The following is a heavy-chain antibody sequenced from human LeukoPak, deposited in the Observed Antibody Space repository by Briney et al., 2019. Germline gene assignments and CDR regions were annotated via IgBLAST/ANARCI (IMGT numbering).Heavy chain of an antibody. CDR3: ARGRRDGYNYVITFLGAFDI. Sequence: PSETPSLTCTVSGGSISSYYWSWIRQPPGKGLEWIGYIYYSGSTNYNPSLKSRVTISVDTSKNQFSLKLSSVTAADTAVYYCARGRRDGYNYVITFLGAFDIWGQGTMVTVSS. V-gene: IGHV4-59*01. CDR1: GGSISSYY. J-gene: IGHJ3*02. CDR2: IYYSGST. D-gene: IGHD5-24*01.